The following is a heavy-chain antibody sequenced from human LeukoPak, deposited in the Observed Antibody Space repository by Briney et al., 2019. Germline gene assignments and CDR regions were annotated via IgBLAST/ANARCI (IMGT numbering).Heavy chain of an antibody. D-gene: IGHD3-22*01. Sequence: GGSLRLSCAASGFTFSSYSMNWVRQAPGKGLEWVSSISSSSYIYYADSVKGRFTISRDNAKNSLYLQMNSLRAEDTAVYYCARDCDYYDSSGYPVHAFDIWGQGTMVTVSS. CDR1: GFTFSSYS. CDR3: ARDCDYYDSSGYPVHAFDI. J-gene: IGHJ3*02. V-gene: IGHV3-21*01. CDR2: ISSSSYI.